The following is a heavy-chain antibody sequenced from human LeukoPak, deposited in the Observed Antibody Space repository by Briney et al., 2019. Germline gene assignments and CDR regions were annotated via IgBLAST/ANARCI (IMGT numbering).Heavy chain of an antibody. V-gene: IGHV4-39*01. CDR1: GGSISSSSYY. J-gene: IGHJ4*02. Sequence: SETLSLTCTVSGGSISSSSYYWGWIRQPPGKGLEWIGSIYYSGSTFYNPSLKSRVTISVDTSKYQFSLKLSSVTAADTAVYYCASQYSSGWYHAFDYWGQGTLVTVSS. D-gene: IGHD6-19*01. CDR2: IYYSGST. CDR3: ASQYSSGWYHAFDY.